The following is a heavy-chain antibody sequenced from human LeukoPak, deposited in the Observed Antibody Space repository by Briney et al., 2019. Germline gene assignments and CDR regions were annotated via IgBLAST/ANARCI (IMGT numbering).Heavy chain of an antibody. J-gene: IGHJ4*02. CDR1: GGSISSSSYY. D-gene: IGHD1-26*01. V-gene: IGHV4-39*02. CDR2: IYYSGST. CDR3: ARDGLESGSYYY. Sequence: PSETLSLTCTVSGGSISSSSYYWGWIRQPPGKGLEWIGSIYYSGSTYYNPSLKSRVTISVDTSKNQFSLKLSSVTAADTAVYYCARDGLESGSYYYWGQGTLVTVSS.